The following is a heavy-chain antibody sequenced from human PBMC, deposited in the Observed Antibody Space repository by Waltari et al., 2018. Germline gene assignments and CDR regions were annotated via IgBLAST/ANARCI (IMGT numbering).Heavy chain of an antibody. D-gene: IGHD1-26*01. J-gene: IGHJ3*02. CDR2: MIPIYGTP. CDR3: ARRNLGYAFDI. V-gene: IGHV1-69*12. CDR1: GGAFASYA. Sequence: QVQLVQSGAEAKKPGSSVKGSCKASGGAFASYAITWVRQAPGHGLEWVGGMIPIYGTPNFAQKFQGRVTFTADESTTTAYMELTSLKSEDTAIYYCARRNLGYAFDIWGQGTLVTVSS.